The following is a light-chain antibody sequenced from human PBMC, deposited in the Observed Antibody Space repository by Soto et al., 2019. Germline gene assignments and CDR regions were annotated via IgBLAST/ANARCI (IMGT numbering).Light chain of an antibody. CDR3: QQYGDWPLT. CDR1: QSVGNN. CDR2: ATS. V-gene: IGKV3-15*01. Sequence: EIVLTQSPATLSVSPGEKPTLPCRASQSVGNNFAGYQQKPAQAPRLLIFATSTRATGVPARFSGSGSGTEFTLTISSLQSEDFAVYYCQQYGDWPLTFGGGAKVEVE. J-gene: IGKJ4*01.